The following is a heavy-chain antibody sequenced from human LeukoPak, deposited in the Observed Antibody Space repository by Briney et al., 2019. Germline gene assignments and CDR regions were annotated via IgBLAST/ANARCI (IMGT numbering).Heavy chain of an antibody. CDR3: ARAVYYYDSSGYYEKPLFDY. V-gene: IGHV3-23*05. D-gene: IGHD3-22*01. J-gene: IGHJ4*02. CDR2: IGSDNKP. CDR1: GFTFSAYA. Sequence: GGSLRLSCEASGFTFSAYAMTWVRQAPGQGLEWVSSIGSDNKPHYSESVKGRFTISRDNSKNTLYLQMNSLRAEDTAVYYCARAVYYYDSSGYYEKPLFDYWGQGTLVTVSS.